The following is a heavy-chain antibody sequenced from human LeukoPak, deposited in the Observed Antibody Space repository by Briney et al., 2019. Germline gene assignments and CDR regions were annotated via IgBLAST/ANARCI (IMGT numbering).Heavy chain of an antibody. CDR2: IIPILGIA. V-gene: IGHV1-69*02. CDR1: GGTFSSYT. CDR3: ARDLLDGTPSLDY. Sequence: EASVKISCKASGGTFSSYTISWVRQAPGQGLEWMGRIIPILGIANYAQKFQGRVTITADKSTSTAYMELSSLRSEDTAVYYCARDLLDGTPSLDYWGQGTLVTVSS. J-gene: IGHJ4*02. D-gene: IGHD1-1*01.